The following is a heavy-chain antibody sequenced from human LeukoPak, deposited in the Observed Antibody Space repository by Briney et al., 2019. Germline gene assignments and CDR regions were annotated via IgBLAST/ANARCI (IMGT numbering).Heavy chain of an antibody. V-gene: IGHV1-2*02. D-gene: IGHD2-15*01. CDR3: ARDFHCSGGSCYDY. Sequence: ASVNVSCKASGYTFTGYYMHWVRQAPGQGLEWMGWINPNSGGTNYAQKFQGRVTMTRDTSISTAYMELSRLRSDDTAVYYCARDFHCSGGSCYDYWGQGTLVTVSS. J-gene: IGHJ4*02. CDR1: GYTFTGYY. CDR2: INPNSGGT.